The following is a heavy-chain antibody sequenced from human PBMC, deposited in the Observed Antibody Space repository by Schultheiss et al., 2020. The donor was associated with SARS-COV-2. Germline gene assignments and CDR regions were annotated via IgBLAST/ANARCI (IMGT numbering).Heavy chain of an antibody. CDR1: GFTFSDHY. CDR2: TRNKANSYTT. D-gene: IGHD2-8*01. V-gene: IGHV3-72*01. J-gene: IGHJ6*02. Sequence: GESLMISCAASGFTFSDHYMDWVRQAPGKGLEWVGRTRNKANSYTTEYAASVKGRFTISRDDSKNSLYLQMNSLKTEDTAVYYCAREMILNQNYYYYGMDVWGQGTTVTVSS. CDR3: AREMILNQNYYYYGMDV.